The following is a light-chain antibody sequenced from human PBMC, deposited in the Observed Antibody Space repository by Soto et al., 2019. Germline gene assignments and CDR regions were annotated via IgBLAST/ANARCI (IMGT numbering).Light chain of an antibody. Sequence: EIVLTQSPGTLSLSPGERATLSCRASQSVSSSSLAWYQQKPGQAPRLLVYGASSRATGIPDRFSGSGSGTDFTLTISRLEPEDFAVYHCQQYGGSPLVTFGQGTKLEIK. V-gene: IGKV3-20*01. J-gene: IGKJ2*01. CDR1: QSVSSSS. CDR3: QQYGGSPLVT. CDR2: GAS.